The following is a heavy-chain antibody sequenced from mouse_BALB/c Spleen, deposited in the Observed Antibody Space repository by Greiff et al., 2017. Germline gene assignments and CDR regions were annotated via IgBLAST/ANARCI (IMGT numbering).Heavy chain of an antibody. CDR2: INPSTGYT. Sequence: QVQLKESGAELAKPGASVKMSCKASGYTFTSYWMHWVKQRPGQGLEWIGYINPSTGYTEYNQKFKDKATLTADKSSSTAYMQLSSLTSEDSAVYYCARDGNGRFAYWGQGTLVTVSA. CDR3: ARDGNGRFAY. J-gene: IGHJ3*01. D-gene: IGHD2-1*01. CDR1: GYTFTSYW. V-gene: IGHV1-7*01.